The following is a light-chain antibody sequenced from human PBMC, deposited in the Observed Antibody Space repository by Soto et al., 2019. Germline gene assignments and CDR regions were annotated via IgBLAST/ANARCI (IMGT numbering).Light chain of an antibody. J-gene: IGKJ5*01. CDR1: ERISDN. V-gene: IGKV3-15*01. Sequence: EIVMTQSPVTLFLSPGDRATVSWRASERISDNLAWYQQKPGQAPRLLIYGASTRHTGIPARFSGTASGTEFTLTIASLQSEDFAVYYCQQRSNWPTTTFCQGTRLEIK. CDR2: GAS. CDR3: QQRSNWPTTT.